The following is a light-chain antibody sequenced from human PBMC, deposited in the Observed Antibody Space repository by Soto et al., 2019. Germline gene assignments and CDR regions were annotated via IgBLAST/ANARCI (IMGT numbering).Light chain of an antibody. Sequence: EIVLTQSPGTLSVSPGERATLFCRASQSVSSSYLAWYKQKTGQAPRILIYGESSRATGIPDRLSGSGSGTDLNLTISRLEPEDFAVYYCQKCGSSPRTFGQGTKVDIK. CDR2: GES. CDR3: QKCGSSPRT. J-gene: IGKJ1*01. CDR1: QSVSSSY. V-gene: IGKV3-20*01.